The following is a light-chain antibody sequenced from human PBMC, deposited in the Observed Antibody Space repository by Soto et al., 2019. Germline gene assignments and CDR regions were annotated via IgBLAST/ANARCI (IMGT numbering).Light chain of an antibody. CDR1: SSNIGAGYD. Sequence: QSVLTQPPSVSGAPGQRVTISCTGSSSNIGAGYDVHWYQQLPGTAPKLLIYGNSNRPSGVPDRFSGSKSGTSASLAITGLQAEDEADYYCQSYDSSPSAVVFGGGTKLTVL. J-gene: IGLJ2*01. V-gene: IGLV1-40*01. CDR2: GNS. CDR3: QSYDSSPSAVV.